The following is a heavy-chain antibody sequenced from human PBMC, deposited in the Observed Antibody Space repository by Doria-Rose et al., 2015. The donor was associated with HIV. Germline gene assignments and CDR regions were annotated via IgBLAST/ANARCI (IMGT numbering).Heavy chain of an antibody. V-gene: IGHV4-34*01. CDR2: INHSGST. J-gene: IGHJ6*02. CDR3: ARGLLRGGWNDVDYYYGMDV. CDR1: GGSFSGYY. Sequence: QVQLQESGAGLVKPSETLSLTCAVFGGSFSGYYWSWIRQPPGKGLEWIGEINHSGSTNYNTSLKSRVTISFDTSKNLFSLKLSSVTAADTAVYYCARGLLRGGWNDVDYYYGMDVWGQGTTVTVSS. D-gene: IGHD1-1*01.